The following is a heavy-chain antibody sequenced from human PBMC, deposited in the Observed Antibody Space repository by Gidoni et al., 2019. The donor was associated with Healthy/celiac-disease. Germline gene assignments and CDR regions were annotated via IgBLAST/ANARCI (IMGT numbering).Heavy chain of an antibody. CDR2: ISSSSSTI. D-gene: IGHD6-19*01. CDR1: GFTFSSYS. J-gene: IGHJ4*02. CDR3: ATRPPQPGIAVVN. V-gene: IGHV3-48*01. Sequence: EVQLVESGGGLVQPGGSVRLSCAASGFTFSSYSMNWVRQAPGKGLEWVSYISSSSSTIYYADSVKGRFTISRDNAKNSLYLQMNSLRAEDTAVYYCATRPPQPGIAVVNWGQGTLVTVSS.